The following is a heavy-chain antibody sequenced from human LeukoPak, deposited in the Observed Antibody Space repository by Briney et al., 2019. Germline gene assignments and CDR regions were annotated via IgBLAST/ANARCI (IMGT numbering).Heavy chain of an antibody. CDR2: ISSGGSSM. CDR3: AGPGRSVTQGY. V-gene: IGHV3-48*03. D-gene: IGHD3-10*01. J-gene: IGHJ4*02. Sequence: PGGSLRLSCAASGFTFSSSEMNWVRQAPGKGLEWVSYISSGGSSMYYADSVKGRFTISRDNAKNSLYLQMNSLRVEDTAVYYCAGPGRSVTQGYWGQGTLVTVSS. CDR1: GFTFSSSE.